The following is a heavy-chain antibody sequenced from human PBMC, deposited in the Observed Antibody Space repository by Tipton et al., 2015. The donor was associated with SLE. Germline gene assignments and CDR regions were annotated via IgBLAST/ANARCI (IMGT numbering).Heavy chain of an antibody. V-gene: IGHV4-61*02. CDR1: GGSISSGSYY. CDR3: ARGAGDDYYYDYMDV. Sequence: LSLTCTVSGGSISSGSYYWSWIRQPAGKGLEWIGRIYTSGSTNYNPSLKSRVTISGDTSKNQFSLKLSSVTAADTAVYYCARGAGDDYYYDYMDVWGKGTPVPVSS. J-gene: IGHJ6*03. CDR2: IYTSGST. D-gene: IGHD7-27*01.